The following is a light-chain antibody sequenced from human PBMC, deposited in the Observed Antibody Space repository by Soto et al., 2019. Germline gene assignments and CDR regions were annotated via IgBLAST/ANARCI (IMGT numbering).Light chain of an antibody. CDR1: SSDVGRYNL. J-gene: IGLJ1*01. Sequence: QSVLTLAASVSGSPGQSITISCTRSSSDVGRYNLVSWYQQYPGKSPKVMIYEGTKRPSWGSNRISGSKPGNTASLTTSGLQAESEADYYCCSYAGSNTRVFGTGTKGTAL. V-gene: IGLV2-23*01. CDR3: CSYAGSNTRV. CDR2: EGT.